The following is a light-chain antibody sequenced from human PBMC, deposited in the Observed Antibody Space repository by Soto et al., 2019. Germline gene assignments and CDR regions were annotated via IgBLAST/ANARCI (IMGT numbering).Light chain of an antibody. CDR2: DVS. V-gene: IGLV2-14*01. J-gene: IGLJ1*01. Sequence: QSALTQPASVSGSPGQSIAISCTGTSSDVGGYSYVSWYQQQPGKAPKLVISDVSNRPSGVSDRFSGSKSGNTASLTISGLQTEDEADHYCASYTTSSTYVFGTG. CDR1: SSDVGGYSY. CDR3: ASYTTSSTYV.